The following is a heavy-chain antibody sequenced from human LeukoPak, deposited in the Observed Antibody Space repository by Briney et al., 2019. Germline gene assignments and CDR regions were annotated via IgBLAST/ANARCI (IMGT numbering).Heavy chain of an antibody. CDR1: GFTFSSYA. Sequence: GGSLRLSCAASGFTFSSYAMSWVRQAPGKGLEWVSAISGSGGSTYYADSVKGRFTISRDNSKNTLYLQMNSLRAEDTAVYYCAHSPDTGYSSSWYFDYWGRGTLVTVSS. CDR3: AHSPDTGYSSSWYFDY. V-gene: IGHV3-23*01. D-gene: IGHD6-13*01. J-gene: IGHJ4*02. CDR2: ISGSGGST.